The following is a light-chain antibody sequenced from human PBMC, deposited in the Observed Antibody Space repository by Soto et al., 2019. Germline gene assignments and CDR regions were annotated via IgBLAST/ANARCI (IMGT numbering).Light chain of an antibody. CDR2: AAS. CDR1: QGISSY. V-gene: IGKV1-8*01. J-gene: IGKJ4*01. Sequence: AIRMTQSPSSFSASTGDRVTITCRASQGISSYLAWYQQKPGQAPKLLIYAASTLQSGVPSRFSGSGSGTDFTLTISCLQSEDFATYSCQQYYSYPLTVGGGTKVEIK. CDR3: QQYYSYPLT.